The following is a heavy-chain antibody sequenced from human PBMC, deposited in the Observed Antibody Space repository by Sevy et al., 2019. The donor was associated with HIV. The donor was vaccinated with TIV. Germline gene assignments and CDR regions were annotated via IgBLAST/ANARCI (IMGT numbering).Heavy chain of an antibody. V-gene: IGHV1-69*13. J-gene: IGHJ6*02. D-gene: IGHD2-21*02. Sequence: ASVKVSCKASGGTFSSYAISWVRQAPGQGLEWMGGIIPIFGTANYPQKFQGRVTITADESTSTAYMELSSLRSEDTAVYYCARDHGGDSDRRGYYGMDVWGQGTTVTVSS. CDR2: IIPIFGTA. CDR3: ARDHGGDSDRRGYYGMDV. CDR1: GGTFSSYA.